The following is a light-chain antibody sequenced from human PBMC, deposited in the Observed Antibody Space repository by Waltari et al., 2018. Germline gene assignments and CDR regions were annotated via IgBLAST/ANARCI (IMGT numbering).Light chain of an antibody. J-gene: IGLJ3*02. CDR1: SSDIGRYDI. Sequence: QSALTQPAAVSGSPGQSVTISCTGASSDIGRYDIVSWYQQHPGTAPKLVISDGNKRPSGVSYRFPGSKSGDTASLTISWLHFEDEADYCCCSYAGNYIWVFGGGTRLTVL. CDR2: DGN. V-gene: IGLV2-23*01. CDR3: CSYAGNYIWV.